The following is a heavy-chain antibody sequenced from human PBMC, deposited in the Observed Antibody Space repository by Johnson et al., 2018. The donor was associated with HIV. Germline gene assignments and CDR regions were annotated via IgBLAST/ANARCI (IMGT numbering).Heavy chain of an antibody. V-gene: IGHV3-15*01. J-gene: IGHJ3*01. D-gene: IGHD6-19*01. CDR3: TPARNRLWSSSGWTGFWAFDV. CDR1: GFTFTNAW. CDR2: IQSKSKTDGGTP. Sequence: VQLVESGGGLVKPGGSLRLSCAASGFTFTNAWMTWVRQAPGQGLAWVGHIQSKSKTDGGTPDYAAPVKGSSTISRDDSQNTLYLQMNSMKTEDTAVYYCTPARNRLWSSSGWTGFWAFDVWGQGTMVTVSS.